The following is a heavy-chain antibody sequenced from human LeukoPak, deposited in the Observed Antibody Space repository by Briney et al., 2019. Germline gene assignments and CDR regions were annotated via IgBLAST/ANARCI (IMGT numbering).Heavy chain of an antibody. V-gene: IGHV3-7*01. J-gene: IGHJ3*02. D-gene: IGHD3-3*01. CDR1: GFTFSNYW. Sequence: GGSLRLSCGASGFTFSNYWMSWVRQAPGKGLEWVANIKQDGSEKYYVDSVKGRFTISRDNAKNSLYLQMNSLRAEDTAVYYCARDVRFLEWLGAAFDIWGQGTMVTVSS. CDR2: IKQDGSEK. CDR3: ARDVRFLEWLGAAFDI.